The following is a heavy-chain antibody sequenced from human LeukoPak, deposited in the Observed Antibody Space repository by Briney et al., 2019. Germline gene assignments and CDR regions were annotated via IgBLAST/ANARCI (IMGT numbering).Heavy chain of an antibody. D-gene: IGHD3-3*01. CDR2: INHSGST. Sequence: KPSETLSLTCAVYGGSFSGYYWGWIRQPPGKGREWIGEINHSGSTNYNPSLKSRVTISVDTSKNQFSLKLSSVTAADTAVYYCARLPISSYAFDIWGQGTMVTVSS. CDR3: ARLPISSYAFDI. V-gene: IGHV4-34*01. CDR1: GGSFSGYY. J-gene: IGHJ3*02.